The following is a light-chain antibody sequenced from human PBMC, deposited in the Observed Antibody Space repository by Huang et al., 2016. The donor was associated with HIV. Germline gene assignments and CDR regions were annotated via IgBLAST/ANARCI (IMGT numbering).Light chain of an antibody. CDR2: DAA. CDR3: QQRSHWPIT. J-gene: IGKJ5*01. V-gene: IGKV3-11*01. Sequence: EIVLTQSPAPLSLSPGLRATLSCRAALTVSRQLAWYQQKTGQSPRRLIYDAANRAPGVPARFSGSGSGTDFTLTISSLEPEDFAVYYCQQRSHWPITFGQGTRLEIK. CDR1: LTVSRQ.